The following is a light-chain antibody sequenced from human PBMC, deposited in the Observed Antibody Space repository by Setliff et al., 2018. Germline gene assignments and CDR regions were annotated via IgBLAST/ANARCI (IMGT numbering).Light chain of an antibody. V-gene: IGLV2-14*01. J-gene: IGLJ2*01. CDR2: DVS. CDR1: SSDVGGYNY. CDR3: SSYAGSGTL. Sequence: QSALTQPASVSGSPGQSITISCTGTSSDVGGYNYVSWYQQHPGKAPKLMIYDVSKRPSGVSNRFSGSKSGNTASLTISGLQPEDEADYYCSSYAGSGTLFGGGTKVTVL.